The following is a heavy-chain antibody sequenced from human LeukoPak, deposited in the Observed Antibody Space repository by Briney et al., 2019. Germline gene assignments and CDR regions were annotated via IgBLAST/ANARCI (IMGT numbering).Heavy chain of an antibody. CDR2: ISHSGST. D-gene: IGHD3-10*01. V-gene: IGHV4-38-2*02. CDR3: AKVKGKLLWFGELGDAFDI. J-gene: IGHJ3*02. CDR1: GYSITSGYF. Sequence: PSETLSLTCSVSGYSITSGYFWGWIRQPPGKGLEWIGSISHSGSTYYNPSLKSRITISVDTSKNQFSLKLTSVTAADTAVYYCAKVKGKLLWFGELGDAFDIWGQGTMVTVSS.